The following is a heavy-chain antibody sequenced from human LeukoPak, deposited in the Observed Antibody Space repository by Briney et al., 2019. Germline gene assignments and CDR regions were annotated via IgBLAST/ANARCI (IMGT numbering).Heavy chain of an antibody. CDR1: GGSISSGGYY. CDR3: ARSNHDYGDYVGYCYYYGMDV. D-gene: IGHD4-17*01. V-gene: IGHV4-31*03. J-gene: IGHJ6*02. Sequence: PSETLSLTCTVSGGSISSGGYYWSWIRQHPGKGLEWIGYIYYSGSTYYNPSLKSRVTISVDTSKNQFSLKLSSVTAADTAVYYCARSNHDYGDYVGYCYYYGMDVWGQGTTVTVSS. CDR2: IYYSGST.